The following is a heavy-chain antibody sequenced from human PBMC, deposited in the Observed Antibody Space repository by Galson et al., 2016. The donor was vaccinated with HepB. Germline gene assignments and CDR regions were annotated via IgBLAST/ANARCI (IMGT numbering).Heavy chain of an antibody. J-gene: IGHJ3*02. CDR1: GFTFDDHA. V-gene: IGHV3-9*01. CDR2: ISWNSGSI. Sequence: SLRLSCAASGFTFDDHAMHWVRQAPGKGLEWVSGISWNSGSISYADSVKGRFTTSRDNAKNSRYLQMNSLRAEDTALYYCAKAKEMATMHDAFDIWGQGTMVTVSS. D-gene: IGHD5-24*01. CDR3: AKAKEMATMHDAFDI.